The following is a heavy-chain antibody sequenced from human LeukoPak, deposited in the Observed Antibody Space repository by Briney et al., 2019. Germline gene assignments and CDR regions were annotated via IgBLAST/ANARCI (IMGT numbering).Heavy chain of an antibody. D-gene: IGHD3-10*01. J-gene: IGHJ4*02. CDR1: GFTFDDYA. Sequence: PGGSLRLSCAASGFTFDDYAMNWVRQAPGKGLEWVSGISWNSGSIGYADSVKGRFTISRDNAKNSLYLQMNSLRAEDTALYYCAKDMGSGSYYLDYWGQGTLVTVSS. CDR3: AKDMGSGSYYLDY. V-gene: IGHV3-9*01. CDR2: ISWNSGSI.